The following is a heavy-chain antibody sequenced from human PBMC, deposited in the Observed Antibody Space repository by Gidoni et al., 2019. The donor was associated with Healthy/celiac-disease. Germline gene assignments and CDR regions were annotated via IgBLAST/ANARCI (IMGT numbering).Heavy chain of an antibody. D-gene: IGHD5-12*01. CDR3: ARAIDGYNYGY. J-gene: IGHJ4*02. V-gene: IGHV3-33*01. Sequence: QVQLVASGGGVVQPGRSLRLSCAASGFTFSSYGMHWVRQAPGKGLEWVAVIWYDGSNKYYADSVKGRFTISRDNSKNTLYLQMNSLRAEDTAVYYCARAIDGYNYGYWGQGTLVTVSS. CDR1: GFTFSSYG. CDR2: IWYDGSNK.